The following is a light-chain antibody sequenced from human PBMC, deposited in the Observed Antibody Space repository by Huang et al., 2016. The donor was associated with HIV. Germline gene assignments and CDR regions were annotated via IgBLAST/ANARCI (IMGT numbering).Light chain of an antibody. CDR1: QSVSSF. Sequence: EIVLTQSPATLSLSPGERATLSCRASQSVSSFLAWYQQMPGKAPRLLIYDASHRATGIPARFSGSGSGTDFTLTISSLEPEDFAIYYCQQRSNWPLITFGQGTRLEIK. J-gene: IGKJ5*01. CDR2: DAS. V-gene: IGKV3-11*01. CDR3: QQRSNWPLIT.